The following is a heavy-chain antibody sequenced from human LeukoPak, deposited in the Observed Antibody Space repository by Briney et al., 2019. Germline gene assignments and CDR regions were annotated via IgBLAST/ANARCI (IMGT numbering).Heavy chain of an antibody. CDR1: GGSISTYY. D-gene: IGHD5-18*01. CDR2: IFYSGST. CDR3: ARNGGYSYDFEY. Sequence: PSETRSLTCTVSGGSISTYYWSWIRQPPGKGLEWIGYIFYSGSTNYNPSLKSRVTISVDTSKNQFSLKLNSVTAADTAVYYCARNGGYSYDFEYWGQGTLVTVSS. V-gene: IGHV4-59*08. J-gene: IGHJ4*02.